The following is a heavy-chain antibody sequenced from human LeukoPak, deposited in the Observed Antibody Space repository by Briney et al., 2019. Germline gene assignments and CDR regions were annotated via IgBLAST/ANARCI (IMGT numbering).Heavy chain of an antibody. CDR1: GVTFSSYA. CDR2: IIPIFGTA. V-gene: IGHV1-69*01. Sequence: GSSLKVSSKPSGVTFSSYAISWVRQAPGHGLKWMGGIIPIFGTANYAQKFQGRVTITADESTSTAYMELSSLRSEDTAVYYCARPFYDFWSGSRSRANWFDPWGQGTLVTVSS. D-gene: IGHD3-3*01. J-gene: IGHJ5*02. CDR3: ARPFYDFWSGSRSRANWFDP.